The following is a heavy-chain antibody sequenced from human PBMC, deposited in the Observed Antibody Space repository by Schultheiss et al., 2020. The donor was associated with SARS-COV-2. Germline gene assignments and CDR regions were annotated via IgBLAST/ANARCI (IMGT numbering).Heavy chain of an antibody. J-gene: IGHJ6*02. V-gene: IGHV3-NL1*01. CDR1: GFTFSSYA. D-gene: IGHD3-10*01. CDR3: ARSKWVRGGWVGYYGMDV. CDR2: IYSGGST. Sequence: GGSLRLSCAASGFTFSSYAMHWVRQAPGKGLEWVSVIYSGGSTYYADSVKGRFTISRDNAKNSLYLQMNSLRAEDTAVYYCARSKWVRGGWVGYYGMDVWGQGTTVTVSS.